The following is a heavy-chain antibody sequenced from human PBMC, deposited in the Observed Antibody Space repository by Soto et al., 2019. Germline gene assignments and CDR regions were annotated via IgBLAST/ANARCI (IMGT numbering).Heavy chain of an antibody. D-gene: IGHD3-3*01. Sequence: GGSLRLSCSASGFSFSDSAMHWVRQAPGKRLEYVSAISTNGRSTYYADYVKGRFTISRDNSKNTVHLQMSSLRAEDTAVYYCLRDIFGVVIFDSWGQGTPVTVSS. J-gene: IGHJ4*02. V-gene: IGHV3-64D*06. CDR1: GFSFSDSA. CDR2: ISTNGRST. CDR3: LRDIFGVVIFDS.